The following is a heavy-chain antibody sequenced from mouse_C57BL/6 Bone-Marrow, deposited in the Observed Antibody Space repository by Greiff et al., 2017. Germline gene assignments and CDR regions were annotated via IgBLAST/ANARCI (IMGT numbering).Heavy chain of an antibody. CDR1: GYTFTNYW. V-gene: IGHV1-63*01. J-gene: IGHJ2*01. Sequence: QVQLQQSGAELVRPGTSVKMSCKASGYTFTNYWLGWAKQRPGHGLEWIGDIYPGGGYTNYNEKFKGQATLTADTTSSTAYMQFSSLTSEDSAIYYCARCYYGNLDYWGQGTTLTVSS. CDR2: IYPGGGYT. D-gene: IGHD2-1*01. CDR3: ARCYYGNLDY.